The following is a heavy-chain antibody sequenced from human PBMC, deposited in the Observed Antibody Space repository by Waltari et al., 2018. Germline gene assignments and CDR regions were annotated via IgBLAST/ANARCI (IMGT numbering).Heavy chain of an antibody. Sequence: EVQLVESGGGLVQPGGSLRLSCVASGCTFPRSWMSWVRQAPGKGLEWVANIKQDGSEKYYVDSVKGRFTISRDNAKNSLYLQMNSLRAGDTALYYCVRDRGWGNYFDYWGQGTLVTVSS. CDR2: IKQDGSEK. J-gene: IGHJ4*02. V-gene: IGHV3-7*01. CDR3: VRDRGWGNYFDY. CDR1: GCTFPRSW. D-gene: IGHD3-16*01.